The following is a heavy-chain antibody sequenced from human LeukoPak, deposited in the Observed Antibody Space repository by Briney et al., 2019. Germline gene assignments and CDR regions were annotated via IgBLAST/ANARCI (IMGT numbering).Heavy chain of an antibody. D-gene: IGHD3-3*01. CDR1: GYTLTELS. CDR2: FDPEDGET. J-gene: IGHJ4*02. CDR3: ATALRSGITIFGVLPVY. Sequence: ASVKVSCKVSGYTLTELSMHWVRQAPGKGLEWMGGFDPEDGETIYAQKFQGRVTMTEDTSTDTAYMELSSLRSEDTAVYYCATALRSGITIFGVLPVYWGQGTLVTVSS. V-gene: IGHV1-24*01.